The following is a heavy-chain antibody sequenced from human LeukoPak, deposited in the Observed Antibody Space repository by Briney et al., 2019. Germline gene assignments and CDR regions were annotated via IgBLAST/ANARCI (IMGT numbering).Heavy chain of an antibody. V-gene: IGHV3-23*01. CDR1: GFTFSSFA. J-gene: IGHJ4*02. CDR3: ARNIPVTRWGY. Sequence: PGGSLRLSCAASGFTFSSFAMSWVRQAPGKGLEWVSVISGSGSTNYADSVKGRFTISRDNSKNTVYLQMNSLRAEDTAVYYCARNIPVTRWGYWGQGTLVTVSS. CDR2: ISGSGST. D-gene: IGHD2-21*01.